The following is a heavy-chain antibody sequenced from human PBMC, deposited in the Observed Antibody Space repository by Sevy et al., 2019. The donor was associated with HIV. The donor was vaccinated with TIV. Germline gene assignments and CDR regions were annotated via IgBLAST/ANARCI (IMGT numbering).Heavy chain of an antibody. CDR3: ARSSRSSSD. CDR1: GYSISSGYY. J-gene: IGHJ4*02. Sequence: PSETLSLTCAVSGYSISSGYYWGWIRQPPGKGLEWLGSIYHTGKAYYNPSLKSRVSISVDTSKNQFSLNLSSVTAADTAVYYCARSSRSSSDWGQGTLVTVSS. CDR2: IYHTGKA. V-gene: IGHV4-38-2*01. D-gene: IGHD6-6*01.